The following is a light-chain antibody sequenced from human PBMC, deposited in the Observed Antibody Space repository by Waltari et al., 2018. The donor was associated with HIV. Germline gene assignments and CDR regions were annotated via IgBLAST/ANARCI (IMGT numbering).Light chain of an antibody. CDR3: NSETSAGTYV. CDR2: EVS. J-gene: IGLJ1*01. Sequence: QSALTQPASVPGSPGQSITISCVGTSSDIGNHKYVSWFQHHPDKAPKLIIYEVSNRPSVVSDRFAGSKSGNTASLTISGLQVEDEAEYYCNSETSAGTYVFGTGTKVTVL. V-gene: IGLV2-14*01. CDR1: SSDIGNHKY.